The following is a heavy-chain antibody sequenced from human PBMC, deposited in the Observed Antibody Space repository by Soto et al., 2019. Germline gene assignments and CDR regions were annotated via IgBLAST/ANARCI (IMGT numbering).Heavy chain of an antibody. Sequence: SETLSLTCTVSGGSISSGGYYWSWIRQHPGKGLEWIGYIYYSGSTYYNPSLKSRVTISVDTSKNQFSLKLSSVTAADTAVYYCARGPATYYYDSSGLTTLYLWGQGTMVTVSS. D-gene: IGHD3-22*01. CDR3: ARGPATYYYDSSGLTTLYL. J-gene: IGHJ3*01. CDR1: GGSISSGGYY. V-gene: IGHV4-31*03. CDR2: IYYSGST.